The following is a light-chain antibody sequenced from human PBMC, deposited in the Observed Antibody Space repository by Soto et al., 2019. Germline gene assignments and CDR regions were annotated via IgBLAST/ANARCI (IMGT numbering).Light chain of an antibody. J-gene: IGKJ2*01. CDR1: QSVSSSS. V-gene: IGKV3-20*01. CDR3: QQYGTSPYT. CDR2: GAS. Sequence: EIVLTQSPGTLSLSPGERATLSCRASQSVSSSSLAWYQQKPGQAPRLFIYGASSRATGIPARFSGSGSGTDFTLTISRLEPEDVAVYYCQQYGTSPYTFGQGTKLEIK.